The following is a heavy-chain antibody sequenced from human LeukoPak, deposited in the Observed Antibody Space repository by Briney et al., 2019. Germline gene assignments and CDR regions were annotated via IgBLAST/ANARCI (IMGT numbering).Heavy chain of an antibody. CDR3: ARLTMTRELDY. CDR2: INQDGSEK. V-gene: IGHV3-7*03. CDR1: GFTFNNAW. Sequence: PGGSLRLSCAASGFTFNNAWMNWVRQAPGIGLECVANINQDGSEKYYVDSVKGRFTISRDNTKNSLFLQMNGLRAEDTAVYYCARLTMTRELDYWGQGTLVTVSP. J-gene: IGHJ4*02. D-gene: IGHD3-22*01.